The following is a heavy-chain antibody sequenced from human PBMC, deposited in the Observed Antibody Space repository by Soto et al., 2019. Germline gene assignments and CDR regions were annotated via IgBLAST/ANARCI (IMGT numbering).Heavy chain of an antibody. D-gene: IGHD3-22*01. Sequence: XSVNVSYQASGYSFNSYDLRWVRQAPGQGLEWMGWISTFHGNTNYAQKFQGSATMTTDTSTSSAYMELRSLTSDDTAIYYCAKDTYETTGYPLDYWGQGTLVTVSS. CDR3: AKDTYETTGYPLDY. J-gene: IGHJ4*02. CDR1: GYSFNSYD. CDR2: ISTFHGNT. V-gene: IGHV1-18*04.